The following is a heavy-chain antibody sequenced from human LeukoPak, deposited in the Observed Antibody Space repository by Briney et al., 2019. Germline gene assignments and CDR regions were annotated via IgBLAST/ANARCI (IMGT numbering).Heavy chain of an antibody. CDR1: GFTFSSYA. D-gene: IGHD7-27*01. J-gene: IGHJ4*02. Sequence: PGGSLRLSCAASGFTFSSYAMHWVRQAPGKGLEWVAVISYDGSNKYYADSVKGRFTISRDNSKNTLYLQMNSLRAEDTAVYYCARTPLGDFDYWGQGTLVTVSS. CDR3: ARTPLGDFDY. CDR2: ISYDGSNK. V-gene: IGHV3-30-3*01.